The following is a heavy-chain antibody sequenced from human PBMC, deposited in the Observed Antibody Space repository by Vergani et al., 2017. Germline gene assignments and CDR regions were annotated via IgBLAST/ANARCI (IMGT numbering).Heavy chain of an antibody. Sequence: EVQLVESGGGLVKPGGSLRLSCAASGFTFSNAWMSWVRQTPGKGLEWVGRIKSKTDGGTTDYAAPVKGRFTISRDDSKNTLYRQMSSLKTEDTAVYYCTSYCSSTSCYGWKVDYWGQGTLVTVSS. D-gene: IGHD2-2*01. CDR1: GFTFSNAW. CDR2: IKSKTDGGTT. V-gene: IGHV3-15*01. CDR3: TSYCSSTSCYGWKVDY. J-gene: IGHJ4*02.